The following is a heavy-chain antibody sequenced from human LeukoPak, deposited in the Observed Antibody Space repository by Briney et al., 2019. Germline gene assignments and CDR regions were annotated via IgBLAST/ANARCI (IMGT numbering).Heavy chain of an antibody. CDR2: VNHSGGT. D-gene: IGHD1-1*01. Sequence: SETLSLTCAVYGGSFSGYYWSWIRQPPGKGLEWIGEVNHSGGTNYNPSLKSRVTISVDTSKNQFSLKLSSVTAADTAVYYCARMNWNRHFDYWGQGTLVTVSS. CDR1: GGSFSGYY. CDR3: ARMNWNRHFDY. V-gene: IGHV4-34*01. J-gene: IGHJ4*02.